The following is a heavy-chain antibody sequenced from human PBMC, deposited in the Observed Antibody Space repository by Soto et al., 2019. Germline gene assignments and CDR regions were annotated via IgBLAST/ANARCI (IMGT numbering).Heavy chain of an antibody. V-gene: IGHV4-4*02. CDR1: GGSISSSNW. D-gene: IGHD3-22*01. CDR3: ARDRDYYDSSGYFDY. CDR2: IYHSGST. J-gene: IGHJ4*02. Sequence: QVQLQESGPGLVKPSGTLSLTCAVSGGSISSSNWWSWVRQPPGKGLEWIGEIYHSGSTNYNPSLKSRVTIXXDXSXXQFSLKLSSVTAADTAVYYCARDRDYYDSSGYFDYWGQGTLVTVSS.